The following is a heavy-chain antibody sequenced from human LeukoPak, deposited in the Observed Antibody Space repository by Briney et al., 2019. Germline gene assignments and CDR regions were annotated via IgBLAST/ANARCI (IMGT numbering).Heavy chain of an antibody. V-gene: IGHV3-53*01. CDR1: GLTVSSNY. Sequence: GGSLRLSCAASGLTVSSNYMSWVRQAPGKGLEWVSVIYSGGSTYYADSVKGRFTISRDNSKNTLYLQMNSLRAEDTAVYYCARDGLESSSSDFDYRGQGTLVTVSS. CDR2: IYSGGST. CDR3: ARDGLESSSSDFDY. D-gene: IGHD6-6*01. J-gene: IGHJ4*02.